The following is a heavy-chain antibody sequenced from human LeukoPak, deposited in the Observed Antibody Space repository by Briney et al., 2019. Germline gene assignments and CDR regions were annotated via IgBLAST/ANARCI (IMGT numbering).Heavy chain of an antibody. D-gene: IGHD6-19*01. CDR3: ARDSTSSGWPFFDY. Sequence: ASVKVSCKASGYTFTGYYMHWVRQAPGQGLEWIGWINPNSGGTNYAQKFQGRVTMTRDTSISTAYMELSRLRSDDTAVYYCARDSTSSGWPFFDYWGQGTLVTVSS. V-gene: IGHV1-2*02. CDR1: GYTFTGYY. J-gene: IGHJ4*02. CDR2: INPNSGGT.